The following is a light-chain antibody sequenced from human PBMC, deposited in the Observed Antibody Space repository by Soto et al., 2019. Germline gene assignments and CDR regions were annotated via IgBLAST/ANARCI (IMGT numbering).Light chain of an antibody. J-gene: IGKJ1*01. V-gene: IGKV1-27*01. CDR2: TTS. CDR1: QGISNY. CDR3: QNYTGAPQT. Sequence: DIQMTQSPSSLSASVGDRVTITCRASQGISNYLAWYPQKPGKLPKLHIYTTSTLQSGVPSRFSVSGSGADFTLTISSLQPEDVATYYCQNYTGAPQTSGQGNKVAIK.